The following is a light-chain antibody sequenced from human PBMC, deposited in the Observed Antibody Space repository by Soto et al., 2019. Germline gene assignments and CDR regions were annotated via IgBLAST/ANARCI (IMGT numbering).Light chain of an antibody. CDR3: MQGSHWPPIT. J-gene: IGKJ5*01. CDR2: KVS. V-gene: IGKV2-30*02. Sequence: DVVVTQSPLSLPVTLGQAASISCKSSQSLVHRDGNTYLSWFRQRPGQSPRRLIDKVSNREAGVPDRFSGSGSGTDFTLKISRVEAEDVGLYYCMQGSHWPPITFGQGTRLEIK. CDR1: QSLVHRDGNTY.